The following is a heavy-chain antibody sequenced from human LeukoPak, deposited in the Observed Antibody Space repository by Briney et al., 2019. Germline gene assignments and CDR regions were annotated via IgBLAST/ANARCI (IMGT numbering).Heavy chain of an antibody. CDR2: INPNSGGT. J-gene: IGHJ4*02. CDR1: GYTFTGYY. V-gene: IGHV1-2*02. D-gene: IGHD2-8*01. Sequence: ASVKVSCKASGYTFTGYYMHWVRQAPGQGLEWMGWINPNSGGTNYAQKFQGRVTMSRDTSISTAYMELSSLRSDDTAVYYCAREMAPLDFFDYWGQGTLVTVSS. CDR3: AREMAPLDFFDY.